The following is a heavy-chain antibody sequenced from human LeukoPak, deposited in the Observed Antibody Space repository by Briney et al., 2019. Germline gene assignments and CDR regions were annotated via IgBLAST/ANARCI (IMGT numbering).Heavy chain of an antibody. CDR1: GFTFSSYA. V-gene: IGHV3-23*01. J-gene: IGHJ4*02. Sequence: GGSLRLSCAASGFTFSSYAMSWVRQAPGKGLEWVSAISGSGGSTYYADSVKGRFTISRDNSKNTLYLQMNSLRAEDTAVYYCAKAPSELWFGEFSHFDYWGQGTLVTVSS. CDR2: ISGSGGST. D-gene: IGHD3-10*01. CDR3: AKAPSELWFGEFSHFDY.